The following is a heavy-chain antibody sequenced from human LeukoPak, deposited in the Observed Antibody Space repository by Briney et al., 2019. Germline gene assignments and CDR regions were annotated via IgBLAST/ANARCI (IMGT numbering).Heavy chain of an antibody. CDR2: IKQDGSEK. CDR1: GFTFSSYW. V-gene: IGHV3-7*01. J-gene: IGHJ5*02. D-gene: IGHD6-13*01. Sequence: GGSLSLSCAASGFTFSSYWMSWVRQAPGKGLDWVANIKQDGSEKYYVDSVKGRFTISRDNAKNSPYLQMNSLRAEDTAVYYCARDLYSSNDAWGQGTLVTVSS. CDR3: ARDLYSSNDA.